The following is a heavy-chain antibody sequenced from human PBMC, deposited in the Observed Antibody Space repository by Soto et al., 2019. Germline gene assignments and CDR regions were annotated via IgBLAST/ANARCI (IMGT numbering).Heavy chain of an antibody. J-gene: IGHJ6*02. CDR1: GFTFSSYG. Sequence: LRLSCAASGFTFSSYGMHWVRQAPGKGLEWVAVIWYDGSNKYYADSVKGRFTISRDNSKNTLYLQMNSLRAEDTAVYYCARDGALIAAAGSHYGMDVWGQGTTVTVSS. CDR2: IWYDGSNK. CDR3: ARDGALIAAAGSHYGMDV. D-gene: IGHD6-13*01. V-gene: IGHV3-33*01.